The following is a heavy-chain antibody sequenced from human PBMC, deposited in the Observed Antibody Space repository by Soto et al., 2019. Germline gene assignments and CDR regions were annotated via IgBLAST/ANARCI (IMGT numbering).Heavy chain of an antibody. D-gene: IGHD3-16*01. Sequence: HPGGSLRLSCAASGFTFSSYEMNWVRQAPGKGLEWVSYISSSGSTIYYADSVKGRFTISRDNAKNSLYLQMNSLRAEDTAVYYCARWGALNYYYYYYGMDVWGQGTTVTVSS. CDR1: GFTFSSYE. CDR3: ARWGALNYYYYYYGMDV. CDR2: ISSSGSTI. J-gene: IGHJ6*02. V-gene: IGHV3-48*03.